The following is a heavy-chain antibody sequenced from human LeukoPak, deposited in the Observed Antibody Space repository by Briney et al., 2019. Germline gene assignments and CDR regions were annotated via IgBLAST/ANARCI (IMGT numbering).Heavy chain of an antibody. Sequence: GGSLRLSCAASGFTFSDYYMSWIRQAPGKGLEWVSYISSSGSTIYYADSVKGRFTISRDNSKNTLYLQMNSLRAEDTAVYYCASAQWELPNFDYWGQGTLVTVSS. V-gene: IGHV3-11*01. J-gene: IGHJ4*02. CDR2: ISSSGSTI. CDR3: ASAQWELPNFDY. D-gene: IGHD1-26*01. CDR1: GFTFSDYY.